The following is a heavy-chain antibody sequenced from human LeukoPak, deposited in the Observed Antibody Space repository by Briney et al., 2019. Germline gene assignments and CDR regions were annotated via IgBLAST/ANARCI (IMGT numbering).Heavy chain of an antibody. V-gene: IGHV4-34*01. D-gene: IGHD2/OR15-2a*01. CDR2: INHSGST. J-gene: IGHJ4*02. CDR3: ARLFRKLLLVDN. CDR1: EFTFSGAW. Sequence: PGGSLRLSCAASEFTFSGAWMNWVRQAPGKGLEWIGEINHSGSTNYNPSLKSRVTISVDTSKNQFSLKLSSVTAADTAVYYCARLFRKLLLVDNWGQGTLVTVPS.